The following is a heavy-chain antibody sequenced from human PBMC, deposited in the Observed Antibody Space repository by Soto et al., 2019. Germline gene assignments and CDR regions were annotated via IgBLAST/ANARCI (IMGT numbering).Heavy chain of an antibody. Sequence: SETLSLTCTVSGGSISSSSYYWGWIRQPPGKGIKRIGSIYYRGYTYNNTYHKSQDTISVDTSKKQFSLKMRSMTAADTAVYYCARHNGPLYVGYYYDMDVWGQGTTVT. J-gene: IGHJ6*02. CDR3: ARHNGPLYVGYYYDMDV. D-gene: IGHD3-16*01. CDR2: IYYRGYT. CDR1: GGSISSSSYY. V-gene: IGHV4-39*01.